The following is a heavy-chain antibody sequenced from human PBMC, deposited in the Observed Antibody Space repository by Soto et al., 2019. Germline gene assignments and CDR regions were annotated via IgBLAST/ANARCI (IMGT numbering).Heavy chain of an antibody. CDR3: AARVATTYFDY. D-gene: IGHD5-12*01. CDR2: ISGTGVTT. J-gene: IGHJ4*02. Sequence: GGSLRLSCAASGFTFTSYLMSWVRQAPGKGPEWVSGISGTGVTTYYADSVQDRFTVSRDHSKSTLYLLMNSLRADDTAIYYCAARVATTYFDYWGQGTLVTVSS. CDR1: GFTFTSYL. V-gene: IGHV3-23*01.